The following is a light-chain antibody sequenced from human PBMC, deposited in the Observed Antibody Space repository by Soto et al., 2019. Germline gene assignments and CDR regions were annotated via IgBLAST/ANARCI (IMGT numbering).Light chain of an antibody. V-gene: IGLV1-40*01. Sequence: QSVLTQPPSVSGAPGQSVSISCTGSSSNIGAGYDVHWYQQLPGTAPKLLIYVTTNRPSGVPDRFSGSKSGTSASLAITGLQAEDEADYYCQSYDDSLDYVFGTGTKLTVL. J-gene: IGLJ1*01. CDR1: SSNIGAGYD. CDR3: QSYDDSLDYV. CDR2: VTT.